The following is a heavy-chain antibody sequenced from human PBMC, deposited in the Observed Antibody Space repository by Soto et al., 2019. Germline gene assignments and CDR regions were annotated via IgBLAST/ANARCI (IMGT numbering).Heavy chain of an antibody. Sequence: EVQLLESGGGLLQPGGSLRLSCTASGFTFSNYAMTWVRQAPGKGLEWVSTITGSGGGTYYADSVKGRFTISRDNSKNTLYLQMPNHSADDTAVYYGANEMIASTVADFVEYWGQGTLVTVSS. V-gene: IGHV3-23*01. J-gene: IGHJ4*02. CDR1: GFTFSNYA. CDR3: ANEMIASTVADFVEY. D-gene: IGHD6-19*01. CDR2: ITGSGGGT.